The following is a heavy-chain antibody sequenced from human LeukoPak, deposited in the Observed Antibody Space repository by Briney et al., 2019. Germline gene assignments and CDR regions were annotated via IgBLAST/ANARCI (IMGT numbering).Heavy chain of an antibody. CDR3: ARTYYYDSSGYRYYYYYYSMDV. Sequence: SETLSLTCTVSGGSISSYYWSWIRQPPGKGLEWLGYIYYSGSTNYNPSLKGRVTISVDTSKNQFSLKLSSVTAADTAVYYCARTYYYDSSGYRYYYYYYSMDVWGQGTTVTVSS. J-gene: IGHJ6*02. D-gene: IGHD3-22*01. CDR1: GGSISSYY. CDR2: IYYSGST. V-gene: IGHV4-59*01.